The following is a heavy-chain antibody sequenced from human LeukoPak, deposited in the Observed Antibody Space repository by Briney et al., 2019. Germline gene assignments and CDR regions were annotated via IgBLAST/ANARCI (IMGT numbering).Heavy chain of an antibody. J-gene: IGHJ6*02. CDR2: IYSSGST. Sequence: SETLSLTCTVSAVSISSYYWSWIRQPPGKGLEWIGYIYSSGSTNYNPSLKSRVTISVDTSKNQFSLKLSSVTAADTAVYYCARVDEGGYYYYGMDVWGQGTTVTVSS. V-gene: IGHV4-59*01. CDR3: ARVDEGGYYYYGMDV. D-gene: IGHD3-16*01. CDR1: AVSISSYY.